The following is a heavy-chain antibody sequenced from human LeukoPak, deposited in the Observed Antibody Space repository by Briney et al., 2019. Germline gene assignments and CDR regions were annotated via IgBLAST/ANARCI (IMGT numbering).Heavy chain of an antibody. CDR2: ISGSGGST. V-gene: IGHV3-23*01. CDR3: ARDRGYSSSWYEVGVDYYGMDV. J-gene: IGHJ6*02. Sequence: PGESLRLSCTASGFTFSNFWMGWVRQAPGKGLEWVSAISGSGGSTYYADSVKGRFTISRDNSKNTLYLQMNSLRAEDTAVYYCARDRGYSSSWYEVGVDYYGMDVWGQGTTVTVSS. D-gene: IGHD6-13*01. CDR1: GFTFSNFW.